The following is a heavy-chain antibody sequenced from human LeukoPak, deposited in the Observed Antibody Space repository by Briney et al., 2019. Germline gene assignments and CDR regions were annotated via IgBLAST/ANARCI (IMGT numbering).Heavy chain of an antibody. CDR1: GYTFTSYY. V-gene: IGHV1-46*01. CDR2: INPSGGST. Sequence: SCKASGYTFTSYYMHWVRQAPGQGLEWMGIINPSGGSTIYAQKFQGSVTMTRDTSTSTVYMELSSLRSEDTAVYYCARDLGYCSSTSCYPFGWFDPWGQGTLVTVSS. D-gene: IGHD2-2*01. J-gene: IGHJ5*02. CDR3: ARDLGYCSSTSCYPFGWFDP.